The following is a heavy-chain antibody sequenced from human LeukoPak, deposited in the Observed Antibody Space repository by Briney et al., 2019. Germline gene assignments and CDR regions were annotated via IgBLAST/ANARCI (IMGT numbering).Heavy chain of an antibody. CDR2: TVGGGDGT. Sequence: GGSLRLSCAASGFTFISTSMSWVRRAPGRGLEGVAVTVGGGDGTYYADSVKGRFTISRDNSKNTLYLQMNSLRAEDTAVYYCARDLSGWYSGLGYWGQGTLVTVSS. V-gene: IGHV3-23*01. CDR3: ARDLSGWYSGLGY. D-gene: IGHD6-19*01. J-gene: IGHJ4*02. CDR1: GFTFISTS.